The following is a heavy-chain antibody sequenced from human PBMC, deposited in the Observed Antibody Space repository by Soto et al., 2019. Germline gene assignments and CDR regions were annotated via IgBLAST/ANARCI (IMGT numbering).Heavy chain of an antibody. CDR3: ARPSSGSPPLDY. J-gene: IGHJ4*02. V-gene: IGHV3-23*01. Sequence: PCRSRRLPGVPAGFTLSTYAMNSFRHPSSRGMEWVSAIIGSAISTYYAASRQGRCLISRDTSTSTLYLQMSSLRAEHTALYYGARPSSGSPPLDYWGQGTLVTVSS. D-gene: IGHD6-6*01. CDR2: IIGSAIST. CDR1: GFTLSTYA.